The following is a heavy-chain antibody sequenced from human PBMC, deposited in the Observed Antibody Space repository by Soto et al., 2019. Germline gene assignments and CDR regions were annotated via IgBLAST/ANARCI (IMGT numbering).Heavy chain of an antibody. CDR3: ARDSTVTTSGMDV. D-gene: IGHD4-4*01. CDR1: GFTFSSYW. V-gene: IGHV3-7*05. J-gene: IGHJ6*02. Sequence: GGSLRLSCAASGFTFSSYWMSWVRQAPGKGLEWVANIKQDGSEKYYVDSVKGRFTISRDNAKNSLYLQMNSLRAEDTAVYYCARDSTVTTSGMDVWGQQTKVTVSS. CDR2: IKQDGSEK.